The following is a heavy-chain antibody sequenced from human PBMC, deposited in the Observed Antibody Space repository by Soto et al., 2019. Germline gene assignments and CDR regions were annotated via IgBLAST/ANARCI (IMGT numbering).Heavy chain of an antibody. J-gene: IGHJ4*02. Sequence: GGSLRLSCAASGFTFSSYWMSWVRQAPGKGLEWVANIKQDGSEKYYVDSVKGRFTISRDNAKNSLYLQMNSLRAEDTAVYYCASSAWRVVPAASPFDYWGQGTLVTVSS. V-gene: IGHV3-7*01. CDR2: IKQDGSEK. CDR1: GFTFSSYW. D-gene: IGHD2-2*01. CDR3: ASSAWRVVPAASPFDY.